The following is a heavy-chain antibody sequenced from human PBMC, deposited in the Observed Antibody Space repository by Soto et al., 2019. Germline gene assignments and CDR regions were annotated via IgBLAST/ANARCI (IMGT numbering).Heavy chain of an antibody. CDR3: ARLPRTYYYGSGSYTAFDI. V-gene: IGHV5-51*01. Sequence: GESLKISCKGSGYSFTSYWIGWVRQMPWKGLEWMGIIYPGDSDTRYSPSFQGQVTISADKSISTAYLQWSSLKASDTAMYYCARLPRTYYYGSGSYTAFDIWGQGTMVT. D-gene: IGHD3-10*01. J-gene: IGHJ3*02. CDR2: IYPGDSDT. CDR1: GYSFTSYW.